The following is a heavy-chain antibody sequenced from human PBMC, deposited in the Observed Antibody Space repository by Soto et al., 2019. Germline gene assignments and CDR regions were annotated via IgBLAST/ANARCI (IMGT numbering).Heavy chain of an antibody. CDR2: ISIYNGKT. J-gene: IGHJ4*02. CDR1: GYTFTSYG. Sequence: ASVKVSCKASGYTFTSYGISWVRQAPGQGLEWMGWISIYNGKTNYARKFQGKVTMTTDTSTSTVYMELRSLRSDDTAVYYCARDLEQWLVRNDYWRQGTLVTVSS. CDR3: ARDLEQWLVRNDY. V-gene: IGHV1-18*04. D-gene: IGHD6-19*01.